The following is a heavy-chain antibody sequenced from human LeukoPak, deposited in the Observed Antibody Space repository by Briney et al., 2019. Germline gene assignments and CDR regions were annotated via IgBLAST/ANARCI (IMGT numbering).Heavy chain of an antibody. J-gene: IGHJ6*04. D-gene: IGHD4-17*01. Sequence: PSETLSLTCTVSGGSISSYYWSWIRQPPGKGLEWIGYIYYSGSTNYNPSLKSRVTISVDTSKNQFSLKLSSVTAADTAVYYCARDSYGDYYYGMDVWGKGTTVTVSS. CDR2: IYYSGST. CDR1: GGSISSYY. CDR3: ARDSYGDYYYGMDV. V-gene: IGHV4-59*01.